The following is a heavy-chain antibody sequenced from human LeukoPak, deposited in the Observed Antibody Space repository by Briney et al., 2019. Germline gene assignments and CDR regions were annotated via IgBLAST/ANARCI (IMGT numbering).Heavy chain of an antibody. D-gene: IGHD3-10*01. CDR3: ARDFGYSDSGSYRYAFDI. V-gene: IGHV4-39*07. J-gene: IGHJ3*02. Sequence: SETLSLSCTVSGGSVSSSSYYWGWIRQPPGKGLEWIGCIDYSGSTYYNPSLKSRVTISVDTSKNQFSLKLSSVTAADTAVYYCARDFGYSDSGSYRYAFDIWGQGTMVTVSS. CDR1: GGSVSSSSYY. CDR2: IDYSGST.